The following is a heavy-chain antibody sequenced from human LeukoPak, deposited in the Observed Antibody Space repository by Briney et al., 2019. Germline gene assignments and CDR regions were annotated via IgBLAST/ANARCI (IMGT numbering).Heavy chain of an antibody. V-gene: IGHV3-21*01. CDR1: GFTFSSYS. CDR2: ISSSSSYI. D-gene: IGHD5-18*01. CDR3: ARLPSYGSGRDY. J-gene: IGHJ4*02. Sequence: PGGSLRLSCAASGFTFSSYSMNWVRQAPGKGLEWVSSISSSSSYIYYADSVKGRFTISGDNAKNSLYLQMNSLRAEDTAVYYCARLPSYGSGRDYWGQGTLVTVSS.